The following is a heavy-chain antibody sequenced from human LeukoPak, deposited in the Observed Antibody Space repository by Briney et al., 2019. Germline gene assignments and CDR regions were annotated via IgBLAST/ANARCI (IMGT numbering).Heavy chain of an antibody. D-gene: IGHD3-22*01. J-gene: IGHJ3*02. CDR2: IYTSGST. Sequence: PSETLSLTCIVSGGSISSGSYYWRWVRQPAGKGLEWLGRIYTSGSTNYNPSLKSRVTISLDTPKKQFSLKLTSVTAATTPCFSCAANTYYDESSGYAKENAFDIWGQGTMVSVSS. CDR3: AANTYYDESSGYAKENAFDI. V-gene: IGHV4-61*02. CDR1: GGSISSGSYY.